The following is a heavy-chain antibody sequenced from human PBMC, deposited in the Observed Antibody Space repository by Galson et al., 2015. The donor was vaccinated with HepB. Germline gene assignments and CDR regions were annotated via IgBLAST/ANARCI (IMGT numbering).Heavy chain of an antibody. V-gene: IGHV3-30*04. J-gene: IGHJ4*02. CDR3: ASPGYYYDSSGYYPDY. D-gene: IGHD3-22*01. Sequence: SLRLSCAASGFTFSSYAMHWVRQAPGKGLEWVAVISYDGSNKYYADSVKGRFTISRDNSKNTLYLQMNSLRAEDTAVYYCASPGYYYDSSGYYPDYWGQGTLVTVSS. CDR1: GFTFSSYA. CDR2: ISYDGSNK.